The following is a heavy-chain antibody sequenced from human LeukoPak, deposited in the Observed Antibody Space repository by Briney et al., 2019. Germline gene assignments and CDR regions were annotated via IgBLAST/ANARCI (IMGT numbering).Heavy chain of an antibody. V-gene: IGHV1-69*04. Sequence: SVKVSCKTSGGTFSSSAITWVRQAPGQGLEWMGRIIPVLNITRYTQKFQGRVTITADTSTSTVYMELSSLRSEETAVYYCARGLGYCSSTSCPFDYWGQGTLVTVSS. CDR3: ARGLGYCSSTSCPFDY. CDR2: IIPVLNIT. J-gene: IGHJ4*02. CDR1: GGTFSSSA. D-gene: IGHD2-2*01.